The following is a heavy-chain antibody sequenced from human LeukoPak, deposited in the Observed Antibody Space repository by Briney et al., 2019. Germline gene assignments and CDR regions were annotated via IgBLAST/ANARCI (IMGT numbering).Heavy chain of an antibody. CDR3: ARGVGSGHDY. CDR2: ISSSGSTI. D-gene: IGHD6-19*01. V-gene: IGHV3-48*03. CDR1: GFTFSSYE. Sequence: GGSLRLSCAASGFTFSSYEMNWVRQAPGKGLEWVSYISSSGSTIYYADSVKSRFTISRDNAKNSLYLQMNSLRAEDTAVYYCARGVGSGHDYWGQGTLVTVSS. J-gene: IGHJ4*02.